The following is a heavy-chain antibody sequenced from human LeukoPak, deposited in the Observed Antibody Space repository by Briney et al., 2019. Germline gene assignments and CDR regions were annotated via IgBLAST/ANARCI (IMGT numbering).Heavy chain of an antibody. V-gene: IGHV3-23*01. CDR1: GFTFSSYA. D-gene: IGHD3-22*01. CDR3: ARSPQSGYSSGYYSDY. J-gene: IGHJ4*02. CDR2: ISGSGGST. Sequence: SGGSLRLSCAASGFTFSSYAMSWVRQAPGKGLEWVSAISGSGGSTYYADSVKGRFTISRDNSKNTLYLQMNSLRAEDTAVYYCARSPQSGYSSGYYSDYWGQGTLVTVSS.